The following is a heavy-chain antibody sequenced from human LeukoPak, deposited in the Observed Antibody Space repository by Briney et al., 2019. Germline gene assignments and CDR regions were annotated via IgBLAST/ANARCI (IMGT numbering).Heavy chain of an antibody. V-gene: IGHV3-48*01. D-gene: IGHD3-22*01. J-gene: IGHJ3*02. CDR1: GFTFSSHS. Sequence: GGSLRLSCAASGFTFSSHSMNWVRQAPGKGLEWVSYFSSSSTTTYYADSVKGRFTISRDNAKNSLYLQMNSLRAEDTAVYYCASEDSSGYFPSDAFDIWGQGTMVTVSP. CDR2: FSSSSTTT. CDR3: ASEDSSGYFPSDAFDI.